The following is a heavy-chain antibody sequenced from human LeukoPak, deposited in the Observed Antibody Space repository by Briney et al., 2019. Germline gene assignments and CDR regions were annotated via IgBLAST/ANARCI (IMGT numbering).Heavy chain of an antibody. J-gene: IGHJ4*02. V-gene: IGHV1-18*01. CDR2: ISAYNGNT. Sequence: ASVKVSCKASGYTFTSYGISWVRQAPGQGLEWMGWISAYNGNTNYAQKLQGRVTMTTDTSTSTAYMELRSLRSDDTAVYYCARVLGYDSSGYIAYWGQGPLVTVSS. CDR3: ARVLGYDSSGYIAY. CDR1: GYTFTSYG. D-gene: IGHD3-22*01.